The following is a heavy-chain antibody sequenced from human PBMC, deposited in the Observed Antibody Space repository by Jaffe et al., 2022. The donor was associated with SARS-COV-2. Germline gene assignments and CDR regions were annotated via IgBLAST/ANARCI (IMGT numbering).Heavy chain of an antibody. CDR2: ISYDGSNK. CDR3: AKDPGLFRIAAAGTRPPYYYGMDV. J-gene: IGHJ6*02. CDR1: GFTFSSYG. D-gene: IGHD6-13*01. V-gene: IGHV3-30*18. Sequence: QVQLVESGGGVVQPGRSLRLSCAASGFTFSSYGMHWVRQAPGKGLEWVAVISYDGSNKYYADSVKGRFTISRDNSKNTLYLQMNSLRAEDTAVYYCAKDPGLFRIAAAGTRPPYYYGMDVWGQGTTVTVSS.